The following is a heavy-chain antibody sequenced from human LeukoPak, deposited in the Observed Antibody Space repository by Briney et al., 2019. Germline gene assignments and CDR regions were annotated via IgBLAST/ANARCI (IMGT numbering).Heavy chain of an antibody. Sequence: GGSLRLSCAASGFTFSSYAMHWVRQAPGKGLEWVAVISYDGSNKYYADSVKGRFTISRDNSRNTLYLQMNSLRAEDTAVYYCARVGYWGQGTLVTVSS. CDR2: ISYDGSNK. CDR1: GFTFSSYA. V-gene: IGHV3-30-3*01. CDR3: ARVGY. J-gene: IGHJ4*02.